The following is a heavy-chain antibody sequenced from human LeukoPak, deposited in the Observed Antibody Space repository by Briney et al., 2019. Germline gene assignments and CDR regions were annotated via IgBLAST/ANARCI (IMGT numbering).Heavy chain of an antibody. CDR2: VDPEDGEGGET. D-gene: IGHD3-3*01. Sequence: ASVKVSCKASGYTFTAYHMHWVQQAPGKGFEWMGRVDPEDGEGGETIYAEKFQGRVTITADTSTDTAYKELSSLRSEDTAVYYCARCYDLWRGYYRWLDPWGQGTLVTVSS. CDR3: ARCYDLWRGYYRWLDP. V-gene: IGHV1-69-2*01. CDR1: GYTFTAYH. J-gene: IGHJ5*02.